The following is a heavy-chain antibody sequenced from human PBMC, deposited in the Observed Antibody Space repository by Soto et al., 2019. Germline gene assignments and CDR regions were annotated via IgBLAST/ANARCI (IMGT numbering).Heavy chain of an antibody. Sequence: QVQLVQSGAEVKKPGSSVKVSCKASGDTDTNYVISWVRQAPGQGLEWMGGIFPKFGTTYSAQKLQDRLTITADESTSTVYMQLSSLRLNDTAVYYCEAEMTFGKLSVVWGQGTTVTVSS. J-gene: IGHJ6*02. CDR2: IFPKFGTT. V-gene: IGHV1-69*01. CDR1: GDTDTNYV. CDR3: EAEMTFGKLSVV. D-gene: IGHD3-16*02.